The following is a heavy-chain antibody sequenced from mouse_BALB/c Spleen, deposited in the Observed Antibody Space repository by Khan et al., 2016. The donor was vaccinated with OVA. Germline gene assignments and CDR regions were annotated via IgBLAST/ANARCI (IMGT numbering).Heavy chain of an antibody. CDR1: GFTFSSFS. D-gene: IGHD2-1*01. V-gene: IGHV5-9*03. Sequence: EVELVESGGGLVKPGGSLKLSCAASGFTFSSFSMSWVRQTPEKRLEWVATISSGGDNTFYSDSVKGRFTISRDNAENNLSMQMRSLRSEDTALYYGARSNYGTFAYWGQGTLVTVSA. CDR2: ISSGGDNT. J-gene: IGHJ3*01. CDR3: ARSNYGTFAY.